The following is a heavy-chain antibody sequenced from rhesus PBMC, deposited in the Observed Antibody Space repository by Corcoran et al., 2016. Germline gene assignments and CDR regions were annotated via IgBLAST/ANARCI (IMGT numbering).Heavy chain of an antibody. J-gene: IGHJ4*01. Sequence: QVQLQESGPGVVKPSETLSLTCAVSGGSISSGYDWSWIRQLPGKGLEGIGYIYGSSGSTNYNQSLKNRVTISKDASKNQFSLKRSSVTAADTAVYYGARAVTFTFDYWGQGVLVTVSS. CDR3: ARAVTFTFDY. CDR2: IYGSSGST. V-gene: IGHV4-76*01. CDR1: GGSISSGYD. D-gene: IGHD4-35*01.